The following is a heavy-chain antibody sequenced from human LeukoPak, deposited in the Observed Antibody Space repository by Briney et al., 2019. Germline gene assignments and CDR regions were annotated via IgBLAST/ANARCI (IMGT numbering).Heavy chain of an antibody. J-gene: IGHJ4*02. Sequence: PGGSLRLSCEASGFTFSTNAMSWVRQAPGKGLEGVSAISDSGDNTWYAGSVKGRFTISRDNAKNTLYLQMNTLRAADTAVSYCTKAHGHIIAAGNTGIWGQGTLVTVSS. V-gene: IGHV3-23*01. CDR1: GFTFSTNA. D-gene: IGHD6-25*01. CDR2: ISDSGDNT. CDR3: TKAHGHIIAAGNTGI.